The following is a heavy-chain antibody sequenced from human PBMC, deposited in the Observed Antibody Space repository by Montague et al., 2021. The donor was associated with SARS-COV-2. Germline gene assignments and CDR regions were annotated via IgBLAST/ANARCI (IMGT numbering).Heavy chain of an antibody. CDR1: GGSISGYY. D-gene: IGHD2-8*01. Sequence: SETLSLTCTVSGGSISGYYWSWIRQSPGKGLEWIGYIYYSGSTKYNPFLESRVTVSVDRSKNQVSLKLSSVTPADTAVYYCARLLRSCSNGVCRTYYYYAMDAWGQGTTVTVSS. CDR3: ARLLRSCSNGVCRTYYYYAMDA. CDR2: IYYSGST. J-gene: IGHJ6*02. V-gene: IGHV4-59*01.